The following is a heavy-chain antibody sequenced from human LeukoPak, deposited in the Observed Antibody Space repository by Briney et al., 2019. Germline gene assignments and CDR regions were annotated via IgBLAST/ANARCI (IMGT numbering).Heavy chain of an antibody. Sequence: GGSLRLSCAASGFIFSSYWMHWVRQAPGKGLVWVSRINSDGSSTSYADSVKGRFTISRGNAKNTLYLQMNSLRAEDTAVYYCARRVVVPAAPYYFDYWGQGTLVTVSS. CDR3: ARRVVVPAAPYYFDY. CDR2: INSDGSST. V-gene: IGHV3-74*01. D-gene: IGHD2-2*01. J-gene: IGHJ4*02. CDR1: GFIFSSYW.